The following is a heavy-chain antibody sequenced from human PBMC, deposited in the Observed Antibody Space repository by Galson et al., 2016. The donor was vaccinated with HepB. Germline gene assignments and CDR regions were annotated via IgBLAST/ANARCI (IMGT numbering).Heavy chain of an antibody. CDR2: IYYSGVT. D-gene: IGHD3-22*01. CDR3: ARCGARDYYGSSGPYFDT. CDR1: GGSVRSDDHY. V-gene: IGHV4-61*08. J-gene: IGHJ5*02. Sequence: TLSLTCIVSGGSVRSDDHYWNWIRQSPGRGPEWIGYIYYSGVTNYSPSLESRITISIDTSKNQFSLKLRSLTAADTAVYYCARCGARDYYGSSGPYFDTWGQGTLVTVSS.